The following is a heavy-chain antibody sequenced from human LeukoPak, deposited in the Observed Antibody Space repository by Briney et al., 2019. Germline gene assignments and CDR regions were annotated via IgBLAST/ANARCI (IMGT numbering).Heavy chain of an antibody. CDR3: ARGPVAVAPFDP. J-gene: IGHJ5*02. CDR2: MNPNSGNT. CDR1: GYTFTSYD. Sequence: ASVKVSCKASGYTFTSYDINWVRQATGQGLEWMGWMNPNSGNTDYAQKFQGRVTMTRNTSISTAYMELSSLRSEDTAVYYCARGPVAVAPFDPWGQGTLVTVSS. D-gene: IGHD6-19*01. V-gene: IGHV1-8*01.